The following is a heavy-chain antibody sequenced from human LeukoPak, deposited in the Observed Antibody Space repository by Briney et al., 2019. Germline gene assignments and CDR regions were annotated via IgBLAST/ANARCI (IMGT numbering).Heavy chain of an antibody. D-gene: IGHD3-16*01. V-gene: IGHV1-8*02. CDR1: GYTLTGYY. Sequence: ASVKVSCEASGYTLTGYYVHWVRQATGQGLEWMGWMNPNSGNTGYAQKFQGRVTMTRNTSISTAYMELSSLRSEDTAVYYCARGRGGLELDYWGQGTLVTVSS. J-gene: IGHJ4*02. CDR3: ARGRGGLELDY. CDR2: MNPNSGNT.